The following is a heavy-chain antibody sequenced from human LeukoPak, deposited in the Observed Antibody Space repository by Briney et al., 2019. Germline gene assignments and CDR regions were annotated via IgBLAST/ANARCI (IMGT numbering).Heavy chain of an antibody. CDR3: ARGLYSSGWYPFDY. Sequence: PSETLSLTCTVSGGSISSYYWSWIRQPPGKGLEWIGYIYYSGSTNYNPSLKSRVTISVDTSKNQSSLQLSSVTAADTAVYYCARGLYSSGWYPFDYWGQGTLVTVSS. J-gene: IGHJ4*02. D-gene: IGHD6-19*01. CDR1: GGSISSYY. V-gene: IGHV4-59*01. CDR2: IYYSGST.